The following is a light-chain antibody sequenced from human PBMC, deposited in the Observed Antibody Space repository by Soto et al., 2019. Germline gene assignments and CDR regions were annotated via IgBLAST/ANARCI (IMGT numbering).Light chain of an antibody. CDR3: QQYITTPDT. J-gene: IGKJ2*01. V-gene: IGKV4-1*01. CDR2: WAS. Sequence: DIVMTQSPDSLAVSLGERATINCKSIQTIFYNSRNKDFLAWYQQKPGHPPKLLIYWASTRESGVPDRFSDSRSATDFTLTISSLQADVVALYFCQQYITTPDTFGYGDTLEIK. CDR1: QTIFYNSRNKDF.